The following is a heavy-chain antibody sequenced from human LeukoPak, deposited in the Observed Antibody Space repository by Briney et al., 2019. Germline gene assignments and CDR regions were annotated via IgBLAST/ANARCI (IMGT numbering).Heavy chain of an antibody. J-gene: IGHJ4*02. V-gene: IGHV3-21*01. Sequence: GGPLRLSCAASGFTLSNYSMNWVRQAPEKGLEWVAFTSSSSYIFYADSLKGRFTISRDNAKNSLYLQMNSLRADDTAVYYCARDLAYGDDGLWGQGTLVTVSS. CDR3: ARDLAYGDDGL. CDR2: TSSSSYI. D-gene: IGHD4-17*01. CDR1: GFTLSNYS.